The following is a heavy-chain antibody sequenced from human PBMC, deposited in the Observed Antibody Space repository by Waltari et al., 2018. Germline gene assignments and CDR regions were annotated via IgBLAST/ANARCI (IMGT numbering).Heavy chain of an antibody. CDR1: GFIVSSPY. CDR2: LHSGGST. Sequence: EVQLAESGGGLIQPGGSLRISCAASGFIVSSPYMSWVRQAPGKGLEWVSVLHSGGSTYYADSVKGRFTISRDISKNTLYLQMNSLTVEDTAVYYCARHYGSYYTSFDYWGQGTLVTVSS. V-gene: IGHV3-53*01. CDR3: ARHYGSYYTSFDY. D-gene: IGHD1-26*01. J-gene: IGHJ4*02.